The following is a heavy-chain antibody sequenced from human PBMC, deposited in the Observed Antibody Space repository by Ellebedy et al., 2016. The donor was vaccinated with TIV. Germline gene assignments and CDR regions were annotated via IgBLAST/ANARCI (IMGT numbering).Heavy chain of an antibody. J-gene: IGHJ4*02. CDR2: MSYSGST. CDR1: GASITTYY. CDR3: ASRASGRSDLGRVVYFDY. D-gene: IGHD1-26*01. V-gene: IGHV4-59*08. Sequence: MPSETLSLPCNVSGASITTYYWNWIRHSPGKGLAWIGYMSYSGSTNYNPSLKSRVTISVDTSKNQFSLRLSSVTAADTAVYYCASRASGRSDLGRVVYFDYWGQGTLVTVSS.